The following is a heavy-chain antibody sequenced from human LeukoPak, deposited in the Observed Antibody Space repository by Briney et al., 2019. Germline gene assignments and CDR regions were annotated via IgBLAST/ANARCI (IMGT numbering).Heavy chain of an antibody. D-gene: IGHD3-10*01. CDR1: GFNFGSYW. CDR2: LKHDGIEK. CDR3: AREGMVRGVPDAFDL. Sequence: GGSLRLSCAASGFNFGSYWMDWVRQVPGEGLEWVANLKHDGIEKYLLGSVKGRFDISRDNAKNSLCLQMNNLRVEDTAVYYCAREGMVRGVPDAFDLWGQGTMVTVSS. V-gene: IGHV3-7*01. J-gene: IGHJ3*01.